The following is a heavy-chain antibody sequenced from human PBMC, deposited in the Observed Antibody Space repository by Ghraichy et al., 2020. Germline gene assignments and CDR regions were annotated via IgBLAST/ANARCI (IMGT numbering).Heavy chain of an antibody. CDR3: TREGQKLKNFDL. D-gene: IGHD6-13*01. J-gene: IGHJ4*02. V-gene: IGHV1-46*03. CDR1: ADTFSRYY. Sequence: ASVKVSCKPSADTFSRYYMHWVRQAPGQGLEWMGLVNPSDDTTDYAQKFQGRLTLTRDTSTRTVYMELSSLRSEDTAVYYCTREGQKLKNFDLWGQGTLVTVSS. CDR2: VNPSDDTT.